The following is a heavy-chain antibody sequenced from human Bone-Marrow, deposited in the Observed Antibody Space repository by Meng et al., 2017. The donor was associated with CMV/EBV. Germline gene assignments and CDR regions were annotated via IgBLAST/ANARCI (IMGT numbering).Heavy chain of an antibody. CDR1: GFTFDDYG. V-gene: IGHV3-20*04. CDR2: INWNGGST. CDR3: AKGIRWLQSYPFDY. Sequence: GESLKISCAASGFTFDDYGMSWVRQAPGKGLEWVSGINWNGGSTGYADSVKGRFTISRDNAKNSLYLQMNSLRAEDTAVYYCAKGIRWLQSYPFDYWGQGTLVTVSS. J-gene: IGHJ4*02. D-gene: IGHD5-24*01.